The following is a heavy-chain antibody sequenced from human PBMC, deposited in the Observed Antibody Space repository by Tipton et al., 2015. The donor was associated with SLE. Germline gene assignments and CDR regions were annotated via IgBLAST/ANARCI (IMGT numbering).Heavy chain of an antibody. CDR1: GGSISSSSYY. CDR2: IYTSGST. CDR3: ARSGPVTGFTSSFDY. D-gene: IGHD2-2*01. Sequence: TLSLTCTVSGGSISSSSYYWGWIRQPPGKGLEWIGSIYTSGSTNYNPSLKSRVTISADTPKNQVSLKLGSVTAADTAVYYCARSGPVTGFTSSFDYWGQGALVTVSS. V-gene: IGHV4-39*01. J-gene: IGHJ4*02.